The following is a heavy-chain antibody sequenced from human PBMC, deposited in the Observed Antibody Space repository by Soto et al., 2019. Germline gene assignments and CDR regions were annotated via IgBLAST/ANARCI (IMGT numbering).Heavy chain of an antibody. Sequence: QVQLVESGGGVVQPGRSLRLSCAASGFTFSSYGIHWVRQAPGKGLEWVAVISYDGSNKYYADSVKGRFTISRDNSKNTLYLQMNSLRAEDTAVYYCAKDRRDYAWGSPMDVWGQGTTVTVSS. CDR3: AKDRRDYAWGSPMDV. CDR2: ISYDGSNK. V-gene: IGHV3-30*18. D-gene: IGHD3-16*01. CDR1: GFTFSSYG. J-gene: IGHJ6*02.